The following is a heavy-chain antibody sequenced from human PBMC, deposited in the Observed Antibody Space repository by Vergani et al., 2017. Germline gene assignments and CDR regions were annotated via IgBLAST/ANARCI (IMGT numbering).Heavy chain of an antibody. Sequence: QVQLQESGPGLVKPSQTLSLTCTVSGGSISSGSYYWSWIRQPAGKGLEWIGRIFTSGSTNYNSSLESRVTISVDTSKNQFSLKLSSVTATDTAVYYCARAVAGIYWYFDLWGRGTLVTVSS. CDR2: IFTSGST. CDR1: GGSISSGSYY. D-gene: IGHD6-19*01. CDR3: ARAVAGIYWYFDL. V-gene: IGHV4-61*02. J-gene: IGHJ2*01.